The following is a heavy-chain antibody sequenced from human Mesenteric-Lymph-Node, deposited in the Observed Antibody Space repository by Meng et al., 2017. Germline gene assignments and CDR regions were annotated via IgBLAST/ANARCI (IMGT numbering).Heavy chain of an antibody. V-gene: IGHV3-48*03. J-gene: IGHJ4*02. CDR1: GFTFSSYE. D-gene: IGHD4-17*01. CDR3: ARADDYGDYLDY. CDR2: ISSSGSTI. Sequence: GESLKISCAASGFTFSSYEMNWVRQAPGKGLEWVSYISSSGSTIYYADSVKGRFTISRDNSKNTLYLQMNSLRAEDTAVYYCARADDYGDYLDYWGQGTLVTVSS.